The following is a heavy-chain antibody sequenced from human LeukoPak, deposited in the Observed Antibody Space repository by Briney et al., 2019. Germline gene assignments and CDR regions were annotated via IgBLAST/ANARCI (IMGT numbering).Heavy chain of an antibody. J-gene: IGHJ4*02. CDR1: GLTFDDYG. CDR3: VRGGYQFEY. CDR2: INWNGGST. Sequence: GGSLRLSCAASGLTFDDYGMSWVRQAPGKGLEWVSGINWNGGSTGYADSVKGRFTISRDNAKNSLYLQMNSLRVEDSAVYYCVRGGYQFEYWGQGTLVTVSS. V-gene: IGHV3-20*04. D-gene: IGHD1-26*01.